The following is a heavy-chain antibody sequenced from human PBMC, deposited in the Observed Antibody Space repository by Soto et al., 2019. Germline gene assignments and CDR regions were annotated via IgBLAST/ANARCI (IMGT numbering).Heavy chain of an antibody. CDR1: GFTFSTYG. D-gene: IGHD2-8*01. Sequence: GGSLRLSCAASGFTFSTYGMHWVRQAPGKGLEWVAVIWYDGSNKYYVDSVKGRFSISRDNSKNTLYLQMNSLRAEDTAVYYCTREMGAPPARGFDYWGQGALVTVSS. V-gene: IGHV3-33*01. J-gene: IGHJ4*02. CDR3: TREMGAPPARGFDY. CDR2: IWYDGSNK.